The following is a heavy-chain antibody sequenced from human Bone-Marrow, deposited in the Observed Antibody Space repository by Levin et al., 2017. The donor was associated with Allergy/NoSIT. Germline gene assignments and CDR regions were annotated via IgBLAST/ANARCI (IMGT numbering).Heavy chain of an antibody. Sequence: PSETLSLTCTVSGGSISSSSYYWGWIRQPPGKGLEWIGSIYYSGSTYYNPSLKSRVTISVDTSKNQFSLKLSSVTAADTAVYYCARGVPAYYGMDVWGQGTTVTVSS. CDR1: GGSISSSSYY. CDR2: IYYSGST. V-gene: IGHV4-39*07. J-gene: IGHJ6*02. D-gene: IGHD2-15*01. CDR3: ARGVPAYYGMDV.